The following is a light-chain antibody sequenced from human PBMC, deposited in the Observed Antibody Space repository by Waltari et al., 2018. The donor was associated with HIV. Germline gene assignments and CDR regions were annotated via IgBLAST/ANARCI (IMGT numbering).Light chain of an antibody. J-gene: IGLJ2*01. V-gene: IGLV2-14*01. CDR1: SSDVGGYNF. CDR3: SSYTSSSTLV. Sequence: QSALTQPASVSGSPGQSITISCHGTSSDVGGYNFVSWFQHHPGKAPKVMIYEVRNRPSGVSNRFSGSKSGNTAALTISGLQAEDEADYYCSSYTSSSTLVFGGGTKLTVL. CDR2: EVR.